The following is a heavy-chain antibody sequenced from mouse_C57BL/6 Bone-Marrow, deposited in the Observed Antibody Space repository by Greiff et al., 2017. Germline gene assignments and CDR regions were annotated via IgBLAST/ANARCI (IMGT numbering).Heavy chain of an antibody. J-gene: IGHJ1*03. Sequence: VHLVESGAELAKPGASVKLSCKASGYTFTSYWMHWVKQRPGQGLEWIGYINPSSGYTKYNQKFKDKATLTADKSSSTAYMQLSSLTYEDSAVYYCARPLGWLLPYFDVWGTGTTVTVSS. V-gene: IGHV1-7*01. D-gene: IGHD2-3*01. CDR1: GYTFTSYW. CDR3: ARPLGWLLPYFDV. CDR2: INPSSGYT.